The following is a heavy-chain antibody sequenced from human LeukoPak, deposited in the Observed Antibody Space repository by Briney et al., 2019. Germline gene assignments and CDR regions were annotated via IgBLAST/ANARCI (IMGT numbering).Heavy chain of an antibody. Sequence: SGGSLRLSCAASGFTFSSYAMHWVRQAPGKGLEWVAVISYDGNNKYYADSVKGRFTISRDNSKNTLYLQMNSLRAEDTAVYYCARDHDSSGYYYGGYFDYWGQGTLVTVSS. V-gene: IGHV3-30-3*01. D-gene: IGHD3-22*01. CDR2: ISYDGNNK. CDR3: ARDHDSSGYYYGGYFDY. CDR1: GFTFSSYA. J-gene: IGHJ4*02.